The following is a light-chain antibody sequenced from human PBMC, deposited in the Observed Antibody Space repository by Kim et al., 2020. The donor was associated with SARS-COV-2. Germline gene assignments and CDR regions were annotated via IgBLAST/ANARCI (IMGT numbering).Light chain of an antibody. Sequence: QSVLTQPPSASGTPGQRVTFSCSGSSSNIGSYYVYWYQHLPGTAPKLLIYMNNQRPSGVPDRFSGSKSGTSASLAISGLRSEDEADYYCAAWDDSLSAVVFGGGTQLTVL. CDR1: SSNIGSYY. CDR2: MNN. CDR3: AAWDDSLSAVV. J-gene: IGLJ2*01. V-gene: IGLV1-47*01.